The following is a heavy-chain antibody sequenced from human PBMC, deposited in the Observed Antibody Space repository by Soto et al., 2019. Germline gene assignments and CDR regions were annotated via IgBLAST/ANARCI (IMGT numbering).Heavy chain of an antibody. V-gene: IGHV4-30-2*01. CDR1: GGSISSGGYS. Sequence: PSETLSLTCAVSGGSISSGGYSWSWIRQPPGKGLEWIGYIYHSGSTYYNPSLKSRVTISVDRSKNQFSLKLSSVTAADTAVYYCAGDSYDILTGYYPGHFDYWGQGTLVTVSS. CDR3: AGDSYDILTGYYPGHFDY. D-gene: IGHD3-9*01. CDR2: IYHSGST. J-gene: IGHJ4*02.